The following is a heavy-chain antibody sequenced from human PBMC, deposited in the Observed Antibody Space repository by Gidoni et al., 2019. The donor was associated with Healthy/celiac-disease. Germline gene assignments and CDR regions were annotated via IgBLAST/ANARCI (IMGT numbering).Heavy chain of an antibody. D-gene: IGHD2-15*01. Sequence: QVQLQESGPGLVKPSGTLSLTCAVSGGSIRSSNWWSWVRQPPGKGLEWIGELYHSGSTNYTPSLKSRVTISVDKSKNQFSLKLSSVTAACTAVYYCARVHCSGGSCYLDYWGQGTLVTVSS. V-gene: IGHV4-4*02. CDR2: LYHSGST. CDR1: GGSIRSSNW. CDR3: ARVHCSGGSCYLDY. J-gene: IGHJ4*02.